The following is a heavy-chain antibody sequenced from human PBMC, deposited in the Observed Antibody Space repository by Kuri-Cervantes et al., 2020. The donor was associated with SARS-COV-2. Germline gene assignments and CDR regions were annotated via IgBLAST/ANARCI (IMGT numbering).Heavy chain of an antibody. J-gene: IGHJ4*02. V-gene: IGHV4-4*07. D-gene: IGHD2-2*03. CDR1: GDSISSYY. Sequence: SETLSLTCTVSGDSISSYYWSWIRQPAGKGLEWIGRIYISGSTNYNPSLESRVTMSIDTSRNQFSLRLSSVTAAGTAVYYCAGGYTGWISNWGQGTLVTVSS. CDR2: IYISGST. CDR3: AGGYTGWISN.